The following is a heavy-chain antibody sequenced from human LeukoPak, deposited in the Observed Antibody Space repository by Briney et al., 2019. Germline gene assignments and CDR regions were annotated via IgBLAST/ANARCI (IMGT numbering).Heavy chain of an antibody. Sequence: TGGSLRLSCAASGFTFSSYAMHWVRQAPGKGLEWVAVISYDGSNKYYAGSVKGRFTISRDNSKNTLYLQMNSLRAEDTAVYYCVTTNPFDYWGQGTLVTVS. D-gene: IGHD5-24*01. CDR1: GFTFSSYA. J-gene: IGHJ4*02. CDR2: ISYDGSNK. CDR3: VTTNPFDY. V-gene: IGHV3-30*04.